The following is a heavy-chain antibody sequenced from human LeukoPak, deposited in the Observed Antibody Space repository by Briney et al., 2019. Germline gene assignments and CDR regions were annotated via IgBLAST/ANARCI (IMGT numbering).Heavy chain of an antibody. D-gene: IGHD2-15*01. V-gene: IGHV4-34*01. J-gene: IGHJ5*02. CDR3: ARGAMSGYCSGGSCYSDSWYFRGWFDP. Sequence: SETLSLTCAVSGGSFRGYYWSWIRQPPGKGLGWVWEINHSGSTNYNPSPKSRVTISVDTSKNQFSLKLSSVTAADTSVYYCARGAMSGYCSGGSCYSDSWYFRGWFDPWGQGTLVTVSS. CDR2: INHSGST. CDR1: GGSFRGYY.